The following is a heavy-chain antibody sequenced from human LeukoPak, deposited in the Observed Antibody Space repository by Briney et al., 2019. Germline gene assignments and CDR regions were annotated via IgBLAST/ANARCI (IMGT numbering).Heavy chain of an antibody. CDR3: AKDRRRGSPHYDFWSGYYLVGYFDY. CDR2: INSDGRST. V-gene: IGHV3-74*01. Sequence: GGSLRLSCVASGFTFSRYWMHWVRQAPGKGLVWVSRINSDGRSTNYADSVKGRFTISRDNSKNTLYLQMNSLRAEDTAVYYCAKDRRRGSPHYDFWSGYYLVGYFDYWGQGTLVTVSS. CDR1: GFTFSRYW. D-gene: IGHD3-3*01. J-gene: IGHJ4*02.